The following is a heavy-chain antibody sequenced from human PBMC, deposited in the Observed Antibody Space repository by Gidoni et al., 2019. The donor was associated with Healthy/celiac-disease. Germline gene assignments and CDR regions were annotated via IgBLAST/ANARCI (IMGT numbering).Heavy chain of an antibody. D-gene: IGHD4-17*01. V-gene: IGHV1-8*01. CDR3: ARSGGDYVYYYYGMDV. Sequence: QVQLVQSGAEVKKPGASVKFSCKASGYTFTSYDIHWVRQATGQGLEWMGWMNPNSGKTGYAQKFQGRVTMTRNTSISTAYMELSSLRSEDTAVYYCARSGGDYVYYYYGMDVWGQGTTVTVSS. J-gene: IGHJ6*02. CDR1: GYTFTSYD. CDR2: MNPNSGKT.